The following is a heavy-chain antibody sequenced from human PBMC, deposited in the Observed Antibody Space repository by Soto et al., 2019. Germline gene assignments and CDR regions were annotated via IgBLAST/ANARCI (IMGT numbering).Heavy chain of an antibody. CDR2: IRSRPHNYAT. V-gene: IGHV3-73*02. CDR1: GLNFSGSA. CDR3: TTVRDY. J-gene: IGHJ4*02. Sequence: EVQLVESGGGLVQIGGSLKLSCATSGLNFSGSAMHWARQASGKGLEWVGRIRSRPHNYATTYAASVESRFTISRDDSKNTVYLQMTGLKIDDTAMYYCTTVRDYWGRGTLVTGSS.